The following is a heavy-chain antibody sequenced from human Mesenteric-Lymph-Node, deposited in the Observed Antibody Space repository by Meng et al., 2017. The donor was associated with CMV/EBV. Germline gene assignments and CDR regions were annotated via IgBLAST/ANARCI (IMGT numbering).Heavy chain of an antibody. V-gene: IGHV3-48*03. CDR1: GFSFTSYE. J-gene: IGHJ6*02. Sequence: GESLKISCAASGFSFTSYEFNWVRQAPGKGLEWVSYIGAGGRTGGRTLYYADSVKGRFTISRDDAKNSLYLQMNSLRAEDTAVYYCARDRYCHNGVCYAFPPPYNYGMGVWGQGTTVTVSS. D-gene: IGHD2-8*01. CDR3: ARDRYCHNGVCYAFPPPYNYGMGV. CDR2: IGAGGRTGGRTL.